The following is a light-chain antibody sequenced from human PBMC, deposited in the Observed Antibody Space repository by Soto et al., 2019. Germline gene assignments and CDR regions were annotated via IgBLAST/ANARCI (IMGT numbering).Light chain of an antibody. CDR3: QQYKFWPRT. CDR1: QSVSTS. J-gene: IGKJ1*01. V-gene: IGKV3-15*01. CDR2: GAS. Sequence: IVMTLSPATLSVSPGERATLSCGASQSVSTSLAWYQQTPGQAPRLLIYGASTRATGVPAMFSRSGSGTEFTLTISSLQSEDFAIYYCQQYKFWPRTFGQGTKVDIK.